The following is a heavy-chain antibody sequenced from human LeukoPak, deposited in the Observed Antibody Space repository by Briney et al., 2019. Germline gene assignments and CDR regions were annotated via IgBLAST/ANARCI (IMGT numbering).Heavy chain of an antibody. D-gene: IGHD7-27*01. CDR3: ARDPTGDQFDY. CDR2: TYYRSKWKN. Sequence: SQTLSLTCAISGDSVSSSSVAWNWIRPSTSRGLEWLGRTYYRSKWKNDYAVSVKSRITISPDTSKNQFSLQLNSVTPEDTAMYYCARDPTGDQFDYWGQGTLVTVSS. CDR1: GDSVSSSSVA. J-gene: IGHJ4*02. V-gene: IGHV6-1*01.